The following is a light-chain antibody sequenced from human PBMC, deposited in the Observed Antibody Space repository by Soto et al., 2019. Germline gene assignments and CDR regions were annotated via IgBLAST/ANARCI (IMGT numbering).Light chain of an antibody. V-gene: IGKV4-1*01. J-gene: IGKJ4*01. CDR1: QSVLYSSNNKNY. CDR2: WAS. CDR3: QQYYSKPLT. Sequence: DIVMTQSPDSLAVSLGERATINCKSSQSVLYSSNNKNYLGWYQQKVGQPPKLLIYWASTRESGVPDRFSGSGSGTDFTLTISSLQAEDAAVYYCQQYYSKPLTFGGGTKVEIK.